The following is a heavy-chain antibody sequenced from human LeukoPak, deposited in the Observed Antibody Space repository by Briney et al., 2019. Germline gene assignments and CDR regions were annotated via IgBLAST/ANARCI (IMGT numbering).Heavy chain of an antibody. D-gene: IGHD1-7*01. J-gene: IGHJ4*02. V-gene: IGHV3-20*04. CDR2: INWDGGST. CDR1: GFTFDDYG. Sequence: GGSLRLSCAASGFTFDDYGMSWVRQAPGKGLEWVSGINWDGGSTGYADSVKGRFTISRDNAKNSLYLQMNSLRAEDTALYYCARVSRPGNYWVVAYYFDYWGQGTLVTVSS. CDR3: ARVSRPGNYWVVAYYFDY.